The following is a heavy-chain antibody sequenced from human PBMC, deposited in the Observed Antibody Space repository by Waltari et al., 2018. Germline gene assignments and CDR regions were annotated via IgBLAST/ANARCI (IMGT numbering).Heavy chain of an antibody. J-gene: IGHJ6*03. CDR1: GGSFSGYY. Sequence: QVQLQQWGAGLLKPSETLSLTCAVYGGSFSGYYWSWIRQPPGKGLEWIGEINHSGSTNYNPSLKSRVTISVDTSKNQFSLKLSSVTAADTAVYYCARRSAARLYYYYYMDVWGKGTTVTISS. CDR2: INHSGST. V-gene: IGHV4-34*01. D-gene: IGHD6-6*01. CDR3: ARRSAARLYYYYYMDV.